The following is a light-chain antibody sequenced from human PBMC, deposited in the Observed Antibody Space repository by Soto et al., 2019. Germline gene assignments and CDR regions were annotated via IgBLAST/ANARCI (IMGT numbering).Light chain of an antibody. V-gene: IGKV1-5*01. CDR1: QPIRTW. J-gene: IGKJ1*01. CDR2: DAS. CDR3: HQYNYYRPT. Sequence: DIQVTQSPSTLSASVGDRVTITCRASQPIRTWLAWYQEKPGKAPKLLIYDASSLEGGVPSRFSGSGSGTEFTLTISSLQPDDFATYYCHQYNYYRPTFGQGTRWIS.